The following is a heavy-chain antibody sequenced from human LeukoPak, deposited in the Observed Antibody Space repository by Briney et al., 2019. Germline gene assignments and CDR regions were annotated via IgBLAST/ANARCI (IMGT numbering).Heavy chain of an antibody. CDR2: ISGTGDNT. CDR1: GFAFSNYA. J-gene: IGHJ4*02. CDR3: AKRSGYTTGWFFDF. Sequence: GGSLRLSCAASGFAFSNYAMSWVRQAPGKGLEWVSSISGTGDNTYYAESVKGRFTISRDNSKNTVFLQMNSLRAEDTAVFYCAKRSGYTTGWFFDFWGQGTLVTVSS. D-gene: IGHD6-19*01. V-gene: IGHV3-23*01.